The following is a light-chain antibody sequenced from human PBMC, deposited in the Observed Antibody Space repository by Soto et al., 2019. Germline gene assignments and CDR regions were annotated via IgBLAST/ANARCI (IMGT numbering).Light chain of an antibody. J-gene: IGLJ3*02. CDR1: YSNIGSNF. CDR3: SSWDDSLDGPV. V-gene: IGLV1-44*01. Sequence: QSVLTQPPSASATPGQTVTISCSGRYSNIGSNFVSWYQRLPGTAPKLLIYSINQRPSGVPDRFSGSKSGTSASLTISGLQSEDEADYFCSSWDDSLDGPVCGGGTKNTVL. CDR2: SIN.